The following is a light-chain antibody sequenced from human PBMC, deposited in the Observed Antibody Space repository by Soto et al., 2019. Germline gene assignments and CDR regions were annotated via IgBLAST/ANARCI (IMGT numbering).Light chain of an antibody. CDR3: SSYAGNYVYV. CDR2: DVS. CDR1: SSDVGGYNY. Sequence: QSVLTQPRSVSVSPGQSVTIPCTGTSSDVGGYNYVSWYQRHAGKGPKLIIYDVSERPSGVPDRFSASKSGNTASLTISGLQAEDEADYYCSSYAGNYVYVFGSGTKVTVL. V-gene: IGLV2-11*01. J-gene: IGLJ1*01.